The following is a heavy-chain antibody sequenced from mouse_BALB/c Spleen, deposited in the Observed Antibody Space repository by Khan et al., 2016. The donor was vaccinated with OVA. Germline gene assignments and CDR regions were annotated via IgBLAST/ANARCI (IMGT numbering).Heavy chain of an antibody. V-gene: IGHV5-6*02. D-gene: IGHD1-1*02. CDR2: ISSGGDYT. J-gene: IGHJ3*01. CDR3: ADHVYGSCAY. CDR1: GFTFSSYS. Sequence: DVMLVESGGDLVKPGGSLKLSCAASGFTFSSYSMSWVRQTPDKRLEWVASISSGGDYTYYLDSVKGRFTISRDNAKNTLYLQMSDLKSEDTAMYYCADHVYGSCAYWGQGTLVTVSA.